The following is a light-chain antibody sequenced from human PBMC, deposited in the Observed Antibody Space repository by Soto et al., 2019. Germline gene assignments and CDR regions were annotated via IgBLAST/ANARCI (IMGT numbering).Light chain of an antibody. CDR1: QRVSST. CDR2: GAS. V-gene: IGKV3-15*01. Sequence: EVVITQSPDTRSGSRGERATLSCMASQRVSSTLAWYQQKLGQAPRLLIYGASTRATGIPARFTGSGSGTEFILTITSLQSEDSAVYYCQEYNTWPWTCGQGTKGDIK. J-gene: IGKJ1*01. CDR3: QEYNTWPWT.